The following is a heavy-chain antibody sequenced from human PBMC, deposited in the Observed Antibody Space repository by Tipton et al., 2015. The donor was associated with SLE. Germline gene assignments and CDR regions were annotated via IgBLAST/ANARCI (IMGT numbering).Heavy chain of an antibody. D-gene: IGHD2-15*01. J-gene: IGHJ6*03. Sequence: TLSLTCAVYGGSFSGYYWSWIRQPPGKGLEWIGEINHSGGTNYNPSLKSRVTISVDTSKNQFSLKLSSVTAADSAIYYCTRDRTPDYYYYYMDVWGKGTTVTVSS. CDR2: INHSGGT. CDR1: GGSFSGYY. CDR3: TRDRTPDYYYYYMDV. V-gene: IGHV4-34*01.